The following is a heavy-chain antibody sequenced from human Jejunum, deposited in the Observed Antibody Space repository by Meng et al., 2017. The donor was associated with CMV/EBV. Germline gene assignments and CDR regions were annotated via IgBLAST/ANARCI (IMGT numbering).Heavy chain of an antibody. CDR2: SNYDGTVT. V-gene: IGHV3-74*01. D-gene: IGHD3-22*01. Sequence: YWMDWLRKSPGKGLVWVSRSNYDGTVTNYADSVKGRFTISRDNGRNTLYLQMDSLRAEDTAVYYCARGAYYSDSPDYQNPDAFDIWGQGTMVTVSS. J-gene: IGHJ3*02. CDR3: ARGAYYSDSPDYQNPDAFDI. CDR1: YW.